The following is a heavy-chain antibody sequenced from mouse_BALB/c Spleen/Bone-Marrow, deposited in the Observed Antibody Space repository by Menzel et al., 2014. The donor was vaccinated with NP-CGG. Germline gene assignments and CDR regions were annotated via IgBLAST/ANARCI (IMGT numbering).Heavy chain of an antibody. CDR3: AREDYYGSSYFDY. CDR2: ILPGSGST. Sequence: QVQLKQSGAELMKPGASVKISCKATGYTFSSYWIEWVKQRPGHGLEWIGEILPGSGSTIYNEKFKGKATFTADTSSNTAYMQLGSLTPEDSAVYYCAREDYYGSSYFDYWGQGTTLTVSS. V-gene: IGHV1-9*01. CDR1: GYTFSSYW. D-gene: IGHD1-1*01. J-gene: IGHJ2*01.